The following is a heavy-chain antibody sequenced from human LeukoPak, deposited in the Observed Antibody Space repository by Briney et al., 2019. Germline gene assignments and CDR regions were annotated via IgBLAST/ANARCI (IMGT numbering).Heavy chain of an antibody. Sequence: PGGSLRLSCAASGFTFDDYAMHWVRQAPGKGLEWVSGISWNSGSIGYADSVKGRFTISRDNAKNSLYLQMNSLRAEDTALYYCARWFGEWVPYYFDYWGQGTLVTVSS. CDR3: ARWFGEWVPYYFDY. CDR1: GFTFDDYA. V-gene: IGHV3-9*01. J-gene: IGHJ4*02. CDR2: ISWNSGSI. D-gene: IGHD3-10*01.